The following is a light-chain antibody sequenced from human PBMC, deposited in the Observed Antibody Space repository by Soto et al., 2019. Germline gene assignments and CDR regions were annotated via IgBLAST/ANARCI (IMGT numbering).Light chain of an antibody. Sequence: QSALTQPASVSGSPGQSITISCTGTTTDIRRYNYVSWYQHHPDKAPKIILYEVSNRPSGVSDRFSGSKSGTTASLTISGLQPEDEASYYCSSYTSSGTLVFGGGTQLTVL. V-gene: IGLV2-14*01. CDR1: TTDIRRYNY. J-gene: IGLJ2*01. CDR2: EVS. CDR3: SSYTSSGTLV.